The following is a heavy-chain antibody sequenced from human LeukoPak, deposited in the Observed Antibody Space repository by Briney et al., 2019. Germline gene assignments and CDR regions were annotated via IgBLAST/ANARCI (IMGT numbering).Heavy chain of an antibody. J-gene: IGHJ6*02. CDR3: AKDVWTDYYGMDV. Sequence: GGSLRLSCAASGFTFSSYGMHWVRQAPGKGLEWVAVISYDGSNKYYADSVKGRFTISRGNSKNTLYLQMNSLRAEDTAVYYCAKDVWTDYYGMDVWGQGTTVTVSS. V-gene: IGHV3-30*18. CDR1: GFTFSSYG. CDR2: ISYDGSNK. D-gene: IGHD2-21*01.